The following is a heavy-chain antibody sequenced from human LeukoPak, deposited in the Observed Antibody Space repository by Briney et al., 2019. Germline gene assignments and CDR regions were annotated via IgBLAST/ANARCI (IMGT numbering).Heavy chain of an antibody. Sequence: SETLSLTCTVSGGSISSYYWSWIRQPPGKGLEWIGYIYYSGSTNYNPSLKSLVTISVDTSKNQFSLKLSSVTAADTAVYYCARARGVLDAFDIWGQGTMVTVSS. CDR3: ARARGVLDAFDI. CDR2: IYYSGST. J-gene: IGHJ3*02. V-gene: IGHV4-59*01. CDR1: GGSISSYY. D-gene: IGHD3-10*01.